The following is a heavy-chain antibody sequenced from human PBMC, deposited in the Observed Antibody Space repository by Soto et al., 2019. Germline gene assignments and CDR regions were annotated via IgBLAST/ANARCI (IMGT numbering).Heavy chain of an antibody. Sequence: PSATLSLTCIVSGDSVTSGSYYWTWLRQPPGKGLEWIGYISYTGRTKYNPPLQSRVTISVDTSKNDFSLNLSSVTAADTAVYFCAREWGLLPYYVMNVWGHGTAVTDS. CDR1: GDSVTSGSYY. CDR2: ISYTGRT. CDR3: AREWGLLPYYVMNV. V-gene: IGHV4-61*03. J-gene: IGHJ6*02. D-gene: IGHD7-27*01.